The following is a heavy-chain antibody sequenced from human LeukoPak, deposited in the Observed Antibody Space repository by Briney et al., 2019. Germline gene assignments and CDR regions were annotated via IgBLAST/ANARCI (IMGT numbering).Heavy chain of an antibody. CDR2: IYYSGST. CDR3: ARVTIFGDYYFDY. J-gene: IGHJ4*02. V-gene: IGHV4-31*02. D-gene: IGHD3-3*01. Sequence: SETLSLTCTVSGGSISSYYWSWIRQHPGKGLEWIGYIYYSGSTYYNPSLKSRVTISVDTSKNQFSLKLSSVTAADTAVYYCARVTIFGDYYFDYWGQGTLVTVSS. CDR1: GGSISSYY.